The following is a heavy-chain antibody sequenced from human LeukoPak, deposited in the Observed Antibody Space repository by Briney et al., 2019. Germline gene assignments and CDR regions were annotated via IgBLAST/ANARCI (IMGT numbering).Heavy chain of an antibody. Sequence: SETLSLTCTVSGGSISSTSYFWGWIRQPPGKGLEWIGSIYYSGSTNYNPSLKSPVTMSVDTPKNQFSLKLTTVTAADTAVYYCARQSIAARGYYYYMDVWGKGTTVTVSS. V-gene: IGHV4-39*01. J-gene: IGHJ6*03. D-gene: IGHD6-6*01. CDR2: IYYSGST. CDR1: GGSISSTSYF. CDR3: ARQSIAARGYYYYMDV.